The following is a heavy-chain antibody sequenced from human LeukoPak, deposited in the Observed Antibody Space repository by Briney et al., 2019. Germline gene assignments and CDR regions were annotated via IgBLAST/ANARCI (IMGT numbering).Heavy chain of an antibody. V-gene: IGHV4-59*08. D-gene: IGHD6-13*01. J-gene: IGHJ4*02. Sequence: SETRSLTCTVAGSCISSYYWSWIRQPPAKGQEENGYMYYSGSTKYNPSLKSRVTISEDRCKNQFSLKLSSVTAADTAVFYCASHALGSSSWYSFDYRGQGTLVTVPS. CDR1: GSCISSYY. CDR2: MYYSGST. CDR3: ASHALGSSSWYSFDY.